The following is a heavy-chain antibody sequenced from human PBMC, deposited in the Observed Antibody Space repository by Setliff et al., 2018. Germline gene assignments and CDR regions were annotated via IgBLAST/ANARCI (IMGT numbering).Heavy chain of an antibody. CDR3: AKVITVFGVVIMENWFDP. Sequence: SETLSLTCAVSGYSISSGFSWVWIRQSPGKGLEWIGEISHSGSTNYNPSLKSRVTMSVDTSKNQFSLKLSSVTAADTAVYYCAKVITVFGVVIMENWFDPWGQGTLVTVSS. V-gene: IGHV4-38-2*01. D-gene: IGHD3-3*01. CDR2: ISHSGST. J-gene: IGHJ5*02. CDR1: GYSISSGFS.